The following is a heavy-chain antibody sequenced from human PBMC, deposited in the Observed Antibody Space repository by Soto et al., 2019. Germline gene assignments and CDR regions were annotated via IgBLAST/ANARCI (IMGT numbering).Heavy chain of an antibody. J-gene: IGHJ3*02. Sequence: GGSLRLSCAASGFTFSSYAMSWVRQAPGKGLEWVSAISGGGGSTYYADSVKGRFTISRDNSKNTLYLQMNSLRAEDTAVYYCAKDQQYYYDSSGPLDAFDIWGQGTMVTVSS. D-gene: IGHD3-22*01. CDR2: ISGGGGST. CDR3: AKDQQYYYDSSGPLDAFDI. CDR1: GFTFSSYA. V-gene: IGHV3-23*01.